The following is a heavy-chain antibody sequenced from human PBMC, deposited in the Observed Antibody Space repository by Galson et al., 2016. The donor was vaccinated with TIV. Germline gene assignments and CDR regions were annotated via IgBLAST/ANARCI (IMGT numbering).Heavy chain of an antibody. CDR3: ARDQSMLVDYDLEL. D-gene: IGHD2/OR15-2a*01. CDR2: INPTSGGT. V-gene: IGHV1-2*04. CDR1: GFNFSDYY. Sequence: SVKVSCKASGFNFSDYYFHWVRQAPGQGLEWMGWINPTSGGTKYAQKFQAWVTLTRDTSINTAHMEMSRLKSDDTAVYFCARDQSMLVDYDLELWGRGTLVTVSS. J-gene: IGHJ2*01.